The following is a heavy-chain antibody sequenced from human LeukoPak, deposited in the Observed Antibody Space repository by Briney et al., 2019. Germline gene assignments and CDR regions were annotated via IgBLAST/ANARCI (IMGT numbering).Heavy chain of an antibody. D-gene: IGHD2-2*01. CDR2: IYHSGST. CDR3: ARVPVVPAANFYWHFDL. V-gene: IGHV4-4*02. CDR1: GGSISSSNW. Sequence: SGTLSLTCAVSGGSISSSNWWSWVRQPPGKGLEWIGEIYHSGSTNYNPSLKSRVTISVDKSKNQFSLKLSSVTAADTAVYYCARVPVVPAANFYWHFDLWGRGTLVTVSS. J-gene: IGHJ2*01.